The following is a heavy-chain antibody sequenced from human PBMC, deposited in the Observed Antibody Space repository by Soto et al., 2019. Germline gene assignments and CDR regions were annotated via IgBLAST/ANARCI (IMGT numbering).Heavy chain of an antibody. Sequence: PGGSLRLSCAASGFTFSGSSVHWVRQASGKGLEWVGRIRNKANSYATAYAASVRGRFTISRDDSKNTLYLQMNSLRAEDTAVYYCARGPRWYYDSSGYYNPFDYWGQGTLVTVSS. J-gene: IGHJ4*02. V-gene: IGHV3-73*01. CDR2: IRNKANSYAT. CDR3: ARGPRWYYDSSGYYNPFDY. D-gene: IGHD3-22*01. CDR1: GFTFSGSS.